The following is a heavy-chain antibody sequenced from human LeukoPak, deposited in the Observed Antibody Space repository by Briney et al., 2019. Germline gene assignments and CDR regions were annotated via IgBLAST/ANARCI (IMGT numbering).Heavy chain of an antibody. CDR2: INENSGST. V-gene: IGHV3-53*01. J-gene: IGHJ4*02. Sequence: GGSLRLSCAASGFTVSSNYMSWVRQAPGKGLEWVSSINENSGSTYYADSVKGRFTISRDNSKNTLFLHMDSLRAEDTAIYYCAKKTSYCGGNCFPYYFDFWGQGTLVTVSP. D-gene: IGHD2-21*02. CDR3: AKKTSYCGGNCFPYYFDF. CDR1: GFTVSSNY.